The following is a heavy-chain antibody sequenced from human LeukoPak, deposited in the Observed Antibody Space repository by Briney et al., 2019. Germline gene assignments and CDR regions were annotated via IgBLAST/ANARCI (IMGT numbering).Heavy chain of an antibody. Sequence: GGSLRLSCAASGFTFSSYAMSWVRQAPGKGLEWVSAISGSGGSTYYADSVKGRFTISRDNAKNSLYLQMNSLRAEDTAVYYCARVGPDGINYYYYYGMDVWGQGTTVTVSS. CDR2: ISGSGGST. V-gene: IGHV3-23*01. D-gene: IGHD1-14*01. CDR1: GFTFSSYA. J-gene: IGHJ6*02. CDR3: ARVGPDGINYYYYYGMDV.